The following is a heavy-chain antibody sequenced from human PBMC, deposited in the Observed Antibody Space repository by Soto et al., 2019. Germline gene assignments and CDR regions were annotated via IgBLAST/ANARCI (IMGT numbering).Heavy chain of an antibody. CDR2: IYYSGST. CDR1: GGSISDFY. V-gene: IGHV4-59*01. CDR3: ARVGGLAARTFDY. Sequence: SETLSLTCTVSGGSISDFYWSWIRQPPGKGLEWIGYIYYSGSTNYNPSLKSRVTISVDTSKNQFSLNLRSMSPADTAVYYCARVGGLAARTFDYWGPGTLVTAPQ. J-gene: IGHJ4*02. D-gene: IGHD6-6*01.